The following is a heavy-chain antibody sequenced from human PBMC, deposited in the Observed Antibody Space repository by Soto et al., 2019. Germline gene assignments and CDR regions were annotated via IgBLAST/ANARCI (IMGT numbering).Heavy chain of an antibody. V-gene: IGHV4-34*01. CDR3: ARGRLLWRLLDY. D-gene: IGHD2-21*01. Sequence: SETLSLTCAVYGGSFSGYYWSWIRQPPGKGLEWIGEINHSGSTNYNPSIKSRVTISVDTSKNQFSLKLSSVTAADTAVYYCARGRLLWRLLDYWGQGTLVTVSS. J-gene: IGHJ4*02. CDR2: INHSGST. CDR1: GGSFSGYY.